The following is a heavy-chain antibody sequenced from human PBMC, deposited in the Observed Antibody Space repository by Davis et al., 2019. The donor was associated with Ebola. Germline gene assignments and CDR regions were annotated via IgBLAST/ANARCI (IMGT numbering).Heavy chain of an antibody. V-gene: IGHV3-72*01. D-gene: IGHD1-26*01. J-gene: IGHJ4*02. Sequence: PGGSLRLSYAASGFSFSDYYMDWFRQAPGKGLEWVARTRSKSASYTPEYAASEKGRYTVSRDDSQNSLYLQMNSLKSEDTAVYFCARDSKSYSFDYWGQGTLVTVSS. CDR1: GFSFSDYY. CDR2: TRSKSASYTP. CDR3: ARDSKSYSFDY.